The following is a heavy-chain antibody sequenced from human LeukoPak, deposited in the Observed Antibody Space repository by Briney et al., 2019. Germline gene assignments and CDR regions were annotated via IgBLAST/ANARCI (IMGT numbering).Heavy chain of an antibody. J-gene: IGHJ4*02. CDR2: IIPIFGTA. D-gene: IGHD3-3*01. CDR3: ARERIEDFWSGYDNGGYFDY. CDR1: GGTFSSYA. V-gene: IGHV1-69*13. Sequence: ASVKVSCKASGGTFSSYAISWVRQAPGQGLEWMGGIIPIFGTANYAQKFQGRVTITADESTSTAYMELSSLRSEDTAVYYCARERIEDFWSGYDNGGYFDYWGQGTLVTVSS.